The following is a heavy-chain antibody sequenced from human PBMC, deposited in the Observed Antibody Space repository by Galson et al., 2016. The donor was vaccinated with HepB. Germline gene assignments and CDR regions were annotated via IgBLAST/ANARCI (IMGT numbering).Heavy chain of an antibody. CDR1: GFRLSSYS. V-gene: IGHV3-48*03. CDR3: AKAGVYNWNDVDLEY. CDR2: IRTSSETV. J-gene: IGHJ4*02. Sequence: SLRHSCAAAGFRLSSYSMNWVRQAPRKGPEWISYIRTSSETVAYADAVKGRFTISRDNARNSVSLLINSLRVEATAVYYCAKAGVYNWNDVDLEYWSQGTLVTVSS. D-gene: IGHD1-1*01.